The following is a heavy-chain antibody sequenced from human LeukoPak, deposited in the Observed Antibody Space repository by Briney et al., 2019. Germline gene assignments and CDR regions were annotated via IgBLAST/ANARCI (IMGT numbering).Heavy chain of an antibody. CDR3: ARDLISPTVTTGYYFDY. Sequence: GGSLRLSCAASGFTFSSYWMSWVRQAPGKGLEWVANIKQDGSEKYYVDSVKGRFTISRDNAKNSLYLQMNSPRAEDTAVYYCARDLISPTVTTGYYFDYWGQGTLVTVSS. J-gene: IGHJ4*02. V-gene: IGHV3-7*01. CDR2: IKQDGSEK. D-gene: IGHD4-17*01. CDR1: GFTFSSYW.